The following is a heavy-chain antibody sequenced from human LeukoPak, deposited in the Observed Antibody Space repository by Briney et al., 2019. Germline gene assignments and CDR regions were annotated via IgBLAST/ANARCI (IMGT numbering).Heavy chain of an antibody. CDR3: ARASGYCSGGSCRRKYYFDY. Sequence: SETLSLTCTVSGGSISSYYWSWIRQPPGKGLEWIGYIYYSGSTFYNPSLKSRVTMSVDTSMNQFSLKLSSVTAADTAVYYCARASGYCSGGSCRRKYYFDYWGQGTLVTVSS. V-gene: IGHV4-59*12. CDR2: IYYSGST. J-gene: IGHJ4*02. CDR1: GGSISSYY. D-gene: IGHD2-15*01.